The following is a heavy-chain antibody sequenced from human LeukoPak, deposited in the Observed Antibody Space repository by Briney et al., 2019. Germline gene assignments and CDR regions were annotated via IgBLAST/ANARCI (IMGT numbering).Heavy chain of an antibody. CDR1: GGSFSGYY. J-gene: IGHJ6*02. CDR2: INHSGST. V-gene: IGHV4-34*01. D-gene: IGHD2-15*01. CDR3: ARGVTRGDYYYGMDV. Sequence: SETLSLTCAVYGGSFSGYYWSWIRPPPGKGLEWIGEINHSGSTNYSPSLKSRVTISVDTSKNQFSLKLSSVTAADTAVYYCARGVTRGDYYYGMDVWGQGTTVTVSS.